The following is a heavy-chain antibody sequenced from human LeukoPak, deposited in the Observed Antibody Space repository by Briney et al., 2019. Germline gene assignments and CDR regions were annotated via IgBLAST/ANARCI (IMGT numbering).Heavy chain of an antibody. Sequence: PGGSLRLSCAASGFTFSSYSMNWVRQAPGKGLEWVSSISSSSSYIYYADSVKGRFTISRDNAKNSLYLQMNSLRAEDTAVYYCARDIVAYCGGDCYSAFDSWGQGTMVTVSS. V-gene: IGHV3-21*01. J-gene: IGHJ3*02. D-gene: IGHD2-21*02. CDR3: ARDIVAYCGGDCYSAFDS. CDR1: GFTFSSYS. CDR2: ISSSSSYI.